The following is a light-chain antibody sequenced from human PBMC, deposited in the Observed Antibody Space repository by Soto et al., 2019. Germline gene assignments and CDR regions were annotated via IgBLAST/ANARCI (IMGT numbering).Light chain of an antibody. J-gene: IGLJ3*02. CDR1: TSEIGAYIY. CDR2: NVT. CDR3: SSYTTINTVVV. Sequence: QSALTQPASVSGSPGQSITFSGTGTTSEIGAYIYVSWYQHHPGKAPKLLIYNVTDRPSGVSDRFSGSKSGTTASLTISGLQAEDEADYFCSSYTTINTVVVFGGGTKLTVL. V-gene: IGLV2-14*03.